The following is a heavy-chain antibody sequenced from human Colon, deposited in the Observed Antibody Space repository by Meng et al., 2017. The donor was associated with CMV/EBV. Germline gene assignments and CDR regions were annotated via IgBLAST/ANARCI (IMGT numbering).Heavy chain of an antibody. CDR3: ARGITRIVASYDY. CDR2: INPMLEMT. CDR1: GDSFSSQT. J-gene: IGHJ4*02. Sequence: SVTVSCKVSGDSFSSQTIAWVRQAPGQGLEWVGRINPMLEMTDYAQKFRGRVTMTADKSTSTAYMELSGLKSDDTAVYYCARGITRIVASYDYWGQGTLVTVSS. D-gene: IGHD3-16*02. V-gene: IGHV1-69*02.